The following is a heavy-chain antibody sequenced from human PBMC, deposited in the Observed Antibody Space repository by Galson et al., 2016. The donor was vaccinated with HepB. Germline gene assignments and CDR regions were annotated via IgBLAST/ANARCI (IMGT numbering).Heavy chain of an antibody. J-gene: IGHJ6*02. D-gene: IGHD3-3*01. Sequence: SLRLSCAASGFSFSSYAVHWVRQAPGKGLEWVAVISYDGSRKDYADSVKGRFTISRDNSKSTLSLQMNSLRPEDSAVYYCARVMYDLRDYYHYYGMDVWGQGTTVTVSS. CDR1: GFSFSSYA. V-gene: IGHV3-30*04. CDR3: ARVMYDLRDYYHYYGMDV. CDR2: ISYDGSRK.